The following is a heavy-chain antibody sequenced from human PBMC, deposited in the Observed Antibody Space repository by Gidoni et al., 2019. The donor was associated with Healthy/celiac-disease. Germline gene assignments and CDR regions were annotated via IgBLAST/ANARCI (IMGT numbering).Heavy chain of an antibody. Sequence: QITLKESGPTLVKPTQTLTLTCTFSGFSLSTRGVGVGWIRQPPGKALEWLALIYWDDDKRYSPSHVNSRLTITKDTSKNQVVLTMTNMDPVDTATYYCAHTGGSGSYYKPLGEWGQGTLVTVSS. D-gene: IGHD3-10*01. J-gene: IGHJ4*02. V-gene: IGHV2-5*02. CDR3: AHTGGSGSYYKPLGE. CDR1: GFSLSTRGVG. CDR2: IYWDDDK.